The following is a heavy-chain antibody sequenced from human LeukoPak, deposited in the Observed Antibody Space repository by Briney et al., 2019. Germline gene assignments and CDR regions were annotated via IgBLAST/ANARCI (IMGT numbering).Heavy chain of an antibody. J-gene: IGHJ6*03. CDR2: ISSSSSYI. D-gene: IGHD1-7*01. CDR1: GFTFSSYS. Sequence: GGSLRLSCAGSGFTFSSYSMNWVRQAPGKGLEWVSSISSSSSYIYYADSVKGRFTISRDNAKNSLYLQMNSLRAEDTAVYYCARDSGGTTPYYYYYMDVWGKGTTVSVSS. CDR3: ARDSGGTTPYYYYYMDV. V-gene: IGHV3-21*01.